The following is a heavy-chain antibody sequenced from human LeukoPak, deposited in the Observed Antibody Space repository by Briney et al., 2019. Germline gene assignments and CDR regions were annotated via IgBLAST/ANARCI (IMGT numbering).Heavy chain of an antibody. D-gene: IGHD4-11*01. J-gene: IGHJ4*02. Sequence: PSETLSLTCTVSGGSISSSSYYWGWIRQPPGKGLEWIGSIYYSGSTYYNPSLKSRVTISVDTSKNQFSLKLSSVTAADTAVYYCARGEGLKSTFDYWGQGTLVTVSS. CDR3: ARGEGLKSTFDY. V-gene: IGHV4-39*01. CDR2: IYYSGST. CDR1: GGSISSSSYY.